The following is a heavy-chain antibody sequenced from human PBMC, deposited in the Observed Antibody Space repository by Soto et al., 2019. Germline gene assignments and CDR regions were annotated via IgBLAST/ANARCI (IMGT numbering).Heavy chain of an antibody. V-gene: IGHV3-23*01. CDR1: GFTFSSSA. CDR3: AKRLQLYYIDY. D-gene: IGHD4-4*01. CDR2: ISGSGGST. Sequence: GGSLRLSCAASGFTFSSSAMSWVRQAPGKGLEWVSAISGSGGSTSYADSVKGRFTISRDNSKNTLYLQMNSLRAEDTALYYCAKRLQLYYIDYWGQGTLVTVSS. J-gene: IGHJ4*02.